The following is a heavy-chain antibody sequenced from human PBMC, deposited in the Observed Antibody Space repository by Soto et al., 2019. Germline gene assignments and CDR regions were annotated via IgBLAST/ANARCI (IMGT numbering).Heavy chain of an antibody. CDR3: ARSKIAVAGTGDFDY. J-gene: IGHJ4*02. CDR1: GFTFSSYS. CDR2: IGSSSSYI. D-gene: IGHD6-19*01. Sequence: GGSLRLSCAASGFTFSSYSMSWVRQAPGKGLEWVSSIGSSSSYINYADSVKGRFTISRDNAKNSLYLQMNSLRAEDTAVYYCARSKIAVAGTGDFDYRGQGTLVTSPQ. V-gene: IGHV3-21*01.